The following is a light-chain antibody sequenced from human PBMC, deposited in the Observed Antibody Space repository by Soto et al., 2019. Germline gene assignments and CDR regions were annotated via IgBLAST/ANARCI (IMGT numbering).Light chain of an antibody. Sequence: DIVMTQSPDSLAVSLGERATINCKSRKSVLYSSNNKNSLAWYQQKPGQPTKLLIYWASTRESGVPDRFSGSGSGTDFTLTISSLQDEDVAFYYFQQYYTIPYTFGQATKLEIK. CDR2: WAS. CDR3: QQYYTIPYT. J-gene: IGKJ2*01. V-gene: IGKV4-1*01. CDR1: KSVLYSSNNKNS.